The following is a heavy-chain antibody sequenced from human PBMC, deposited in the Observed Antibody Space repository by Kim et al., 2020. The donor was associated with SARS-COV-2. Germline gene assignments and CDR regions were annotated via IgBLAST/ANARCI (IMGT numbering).Heavy chain of an antibody. J-gene: IGHJ6*02. CDR2: INHSGST. D-gene: IGHD1-26*01. Sequence: SETLSLTCAVYGGSFSGYYWSWIRQPPGKGLEWIGEINHSGSTNYNPSLKSRVTISVDTSKNQFSLKLSSVTAADTAVYYCARARGVVGATPAQTYYYYYGMDVWGQGNTVTGSS. CDR3: ARARGVVGATPAQTYYYYYGMDV. CDR1: GGSFSGYY. V-gene: IGHV4-34*01.